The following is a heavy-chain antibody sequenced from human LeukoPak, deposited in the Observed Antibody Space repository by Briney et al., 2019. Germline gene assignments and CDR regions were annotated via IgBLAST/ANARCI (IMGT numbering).Heavy chain of an antibody. CDR1: GYTFTSYG. Sequence: ASVKVSCKASGYTFTSYGISWVRQAPGQGLEWMGWISAYNGNTNYAQKLQGRVTMTTDTSTGTAYMELRSLRSDDTAVYYCARDLYSSGWLEYFQHWGQGTLVTVSS. V-gene: IGHV1-18*01. CDR2: ISAYNGNT. CDR3: ARDLYSSGWLEYFQH. D-gene: IGHD6-19*01. J-gene: IGHJ1*01.